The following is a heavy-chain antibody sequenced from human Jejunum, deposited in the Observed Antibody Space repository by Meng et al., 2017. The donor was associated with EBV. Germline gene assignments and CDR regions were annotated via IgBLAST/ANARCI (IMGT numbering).Heavy chain of an antibody. CDR2: IYYSGSA. CDR1: GGSISSGGYS. Sequence: QLQLLGSGSGLVKPSQTLSLPCAVSGGSISSGGYSWHWIRQPPGKGLQWIGYIYYSGSAFYNPSLKSRVTLSVDRSKNQFSLNLSSVTAADMAVYYCARGAYFDYWGQGTLVTVSS. CDR3: ARGAYFDY. V-gene: IGHV4-30-2*01. J-gene: IGHJ4*02.